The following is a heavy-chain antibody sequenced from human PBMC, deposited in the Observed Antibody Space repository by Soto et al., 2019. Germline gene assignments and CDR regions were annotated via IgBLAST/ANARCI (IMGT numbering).Heavy chain of an antibody. J-gene: IGHJ4*02. CDR2: IYPGDSDT. V-gene: IGHV5-51*01. Sequence: GESLKISCKGSGFTFTSYWIAWVRQMPGKGLEWMGIIYPGDSDTSYSPSFQGQVTISADKSINTAYLHWSSLKASDTAIYYCAKHEGYCSTTTCSNFDYWGQVTLVTVSS. CDR1: GFTFTSYW. CDR3: AKHEGYCSTTTCSNFDY. D-gene: IGHD2-2*01.